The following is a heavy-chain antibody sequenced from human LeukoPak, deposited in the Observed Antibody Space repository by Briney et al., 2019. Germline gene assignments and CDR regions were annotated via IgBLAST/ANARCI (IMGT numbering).Heavy chain of an antibody. Sequence: GGSLRLSCAASGFTFDDYAMHWVRQAPGKGLEWVSGISWNSGSIGYADSVKGRFTISRDNAKNSLYLQMNSLRAEDTALYYCAKAGGGYNYGYSDYWGQGTLVTVS. V-gene: IGHV3-9*01. CDR2: ISWNSGSI. CDR1: GFTFDDYA. J-gene: IGHJ4*02. D-gene: IGHD5-24*01. CDR3: AKAGGGYNYGYSDY.